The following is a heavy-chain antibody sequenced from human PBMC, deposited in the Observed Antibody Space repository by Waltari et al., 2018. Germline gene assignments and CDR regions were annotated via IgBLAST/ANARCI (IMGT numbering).Heavy chain of an antibody. CDR2: IYHSGNT. CDR1: GDSIRNAGAY. Sequence: QLLLQESGPGLVKPSETLSLTCTVSGDSIRNAGAYWVWIRQPPGKGLEWIGTIYHSGNTYYNPSLGSRVTISIGTPKNQFSLKVTSVTAADTAVYYCARQWNGYFNFWGQGTLVTVSS. V-gene: IGHV4-39*07. D-gene: IGHD1-1*01. CDR3: ARQWNGYFNF. J-gene: IGHJ4*02.